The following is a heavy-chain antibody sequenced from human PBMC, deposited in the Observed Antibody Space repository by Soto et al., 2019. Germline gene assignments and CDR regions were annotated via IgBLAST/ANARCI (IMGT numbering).Heavy chain of an antibody. Sequence: ASVKVSCKASGYSFTDYHIHWVRQAPGQGLEWLGRINPKSGGTSTAQKFQGWVTMTRDRSISTVYMELTRLRSDDTAVYFCARDLAKGGGSAGFDYWGQGTLVTV. J-gene: IGHJ4*02. CDR3: ARDLAKGGGSAGFDY. V-gene: IGHV1-2*04. D-gene: IGHD1-26*01. CDR1: GYSFTDYH. CDR2: INPKSGGT.